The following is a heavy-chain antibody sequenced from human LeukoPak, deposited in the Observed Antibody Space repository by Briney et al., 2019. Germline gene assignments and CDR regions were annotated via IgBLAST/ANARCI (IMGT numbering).Heavy chain of an antibody. J-gene: IGHJ4*02. D-gene: IGHD2-2*01. CDR1: GYIFTSFW. Sequence: PGESLKISCKGSGYIFTSFWIGWVRQMPGKGLEWMGIIYPGDSDTRYSPSFKGQVTISADKSINTVYLQWSSLNASDTAMYYCARHDSCSSTSCYFDYWGQGTLVSVSS. CDR2: IYPGDSDT. CDR3: ARHDSCSSTSCYFDY. V-gene: IGHV5-51*01.